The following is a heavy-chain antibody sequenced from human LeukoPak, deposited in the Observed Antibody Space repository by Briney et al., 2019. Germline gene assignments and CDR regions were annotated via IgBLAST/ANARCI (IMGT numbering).Heavy chain of an antibody. Sequence: QPGGSLRLSCAASGFTFSDHYMDWVRQAPGKGLEWVGRTRNKANSYTTEYAASVKGRFTISRDDSKNSLYLQMNSLKTEDTAVYYCARGLVLYNWFDPWGQGTLVTVSS. CDR2: TRNKANSYTT. CDR3: ARGLVLYNWFDP. V-gene: IGHV3-72*01. CDR1: GFTFSDHY. J-gene: IGHJ5*02. D-gene: IGHD6-6*01.